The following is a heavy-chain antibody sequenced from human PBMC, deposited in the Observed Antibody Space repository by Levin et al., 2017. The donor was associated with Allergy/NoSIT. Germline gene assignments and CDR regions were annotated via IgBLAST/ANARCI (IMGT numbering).Heavy chain of an antibody. D-gene: IGHD2-2*02. CDR3: AKDIYPTYVPFCAFDI. Sequence: GGSLRLSCAASGFTFDDYAMHWVRQAPGKGLEWVSGISWNSGSIGYADSVKGRFTISRDNAKNSLYLQMNSLRAEDTALYYCAKDIYPTYVPFCAFDIWGQGTMVTVSS. CDR2: ISWNSGSI. CDR1: GFTFDDYA. J-gene: IGHJ3*02. V-gene: IGHV3-9*01.